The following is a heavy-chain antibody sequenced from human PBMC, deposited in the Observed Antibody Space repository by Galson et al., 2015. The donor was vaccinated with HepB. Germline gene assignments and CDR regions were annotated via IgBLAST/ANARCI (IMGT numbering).Heavy chain of an antibody. CDR1: GGSTSSYY. V-gene: IGHV4-59*08. D-gene: IGHD1-26*01. CDR2: IYYSGST. CDR3: ARRLYSGSYDRLDAFDI. J-gene: IGHJ3*02. Sequence: SETLSLTCTVSGGSTSSYYWSWIRQPPGKGLEWIGYIYYSGSTNYNPSLKSRVTISVDTSKNQFSLKLSSVTAADTAVYYCARRLYSGSYDRLDAFDIWGQGTMVTVSS.